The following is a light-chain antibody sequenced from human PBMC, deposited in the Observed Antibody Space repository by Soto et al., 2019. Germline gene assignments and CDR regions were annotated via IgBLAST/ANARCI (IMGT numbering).Light chain of an antibody. CDR1: QGISSW. J-gene: IGKJ4*01. Sequence: DIQMTQSPSSVSASVGDRVTITCRASQGISSWVAWYQQRPGKAPNLLIYAASSLQSGVPPRFSRSGSGTELTLTISSLQPEYFATYYCQQADTFPLTFGGGTKVEIK. V-gene: IGKV1-12*01. CDR2: AAS. CDR3: QQADTFPLT.